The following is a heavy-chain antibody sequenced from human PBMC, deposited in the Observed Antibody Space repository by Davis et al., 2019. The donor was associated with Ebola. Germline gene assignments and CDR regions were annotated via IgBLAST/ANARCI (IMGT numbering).Heavy chain of an antibody. D-gene: IGHD2/OR15-2a*01. J-gene: IGHJ6*04. CDR2: INGDGSNT. Sequence: GESLKISCAASGFTFSPYWMHWVRQAPGKGLVWVSHINGDGSNTNYADSVKGRFTISRDNAKNTVYLQMNSLRAEDTAVYYCARDRFLGMDVWGKGTTVTVSS. CDR1: GFTFSPYW. CDR3: ARDRFLGMDV. V-gene: IGHV3-74*01.